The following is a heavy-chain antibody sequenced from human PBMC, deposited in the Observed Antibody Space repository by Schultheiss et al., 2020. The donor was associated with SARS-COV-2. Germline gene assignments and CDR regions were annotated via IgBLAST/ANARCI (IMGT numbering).Heavy chain of an antibody. Sequence: GGSLRLSCAASGFTFSSYGMHWVRQAPGKGLEWVAVIWYDGSNKYYADSVKGRFTISRDNAKNSLYLQMSSLRAEDTAVYYCARSCWGGTLNYFDYWGQGTLVTVFS. V-gene: IGHV3-33*01. CDR3: ARSCWGGTLNYFDY. CDR2: IWYDGSNK. J-gene: IGHJ4*02. CDR1: GFTFSSYG. D-gene: IGHD2-15*01.